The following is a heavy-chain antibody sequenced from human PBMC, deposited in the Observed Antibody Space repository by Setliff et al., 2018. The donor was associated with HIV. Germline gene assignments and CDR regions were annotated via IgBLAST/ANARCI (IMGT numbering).Heavy chain of an antibody. J-gene: IGHJ6*03. Sequence: PGGSLRLSCAASEFTFSGHWMSWVRQAPGKGLEWVANIKQDGSEKNYVDSVKGRFTISRDNAKNPLYLQMNSLGAEDTAVYYCARGRRVSSNYYYYYYMDVWGKGTTVTVSS. D-gene: IGHD2-2*01. CDR3: ARGRRVSSNYYYYYYMDV. V-gene: IGHV3-7*03. CDR1: EFTFSGHW. CDR2: IKQDGSEK.